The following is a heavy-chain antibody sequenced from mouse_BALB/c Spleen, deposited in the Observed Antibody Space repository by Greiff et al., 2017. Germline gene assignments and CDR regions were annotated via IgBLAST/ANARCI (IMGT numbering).Heavy chain of an antibody. CDR3: VRHWYFDV. V-gene: IGHV10-1*02. CDR1: GFTFNTYA. J-gene: IGHJ1*01. CDR2: IRSKSNNYAT. Sequence: EVHLVESGGGLVQPKGSLKLSCAASGFTFNTYAMNWVRQAPGKGLEWVARIRSKSNNYATYYADSVKDRFTISRDDSQSMLYLQMNNLKTEDTAMYYCVRHWYFDVWGAGTTVTVSS.